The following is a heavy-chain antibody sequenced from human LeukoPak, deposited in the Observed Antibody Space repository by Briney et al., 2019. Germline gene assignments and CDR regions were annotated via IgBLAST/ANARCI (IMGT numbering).Heavy chain of an antibody. CDR1: GFTFSIYE. V-gene: IGHV3-48*03. CDR2: IDTSGTTT. CDR3: ARVFTMVRGVIIETEYFDY. D-gene: IGHD3-10*01. J-gene: IGHJ4*02. Sequence: PGGSLRLSCAAYGFTFSIYEMNWVRQAPGKGLEWISYIDTSGTTTYYADSVKGRFTISRDNAKNSLYLQMNSLRAEDTAVYYCARVFTMVRGVIIETEYFDYWGQGTLVTVSS.